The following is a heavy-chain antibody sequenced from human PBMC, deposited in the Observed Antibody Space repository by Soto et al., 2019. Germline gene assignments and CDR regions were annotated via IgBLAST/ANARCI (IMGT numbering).Heavy chain of an antibody. V-gene: IGHV5-51*01. J-gene: IGHJ6*02. CDR2: IYPGDSDT. CDR1: GYSFTSYW. D-gene: IGHD1-26*01. CDR3: ARRGAPQMSSSPYYYYGMDV. Sequence: GESLKISCKGSGYSFTSYWIGWVRQMPGKGLEWMGIIYPGDSDTRYSPSFQGQVTISADKSISTAYLQWSSLKASDTAMYYCARRGAPQMSSSPYYYYGMDVWGQGTTVTSSS.